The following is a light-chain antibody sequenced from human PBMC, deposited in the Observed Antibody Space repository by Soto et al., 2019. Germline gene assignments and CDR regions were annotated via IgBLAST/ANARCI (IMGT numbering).Light chain of an antibody. CDR2: DIS. Sequence: EIVMTQSPVTLSVSPGERVTLSCRASQSLATNLAWYQQKPGQTPRLVIYDISARASGIPGRFSGSGFGTDFPLTISSLQPEDSAVYYCQQYFDWPLTFCGGTKVEI. V-gene: IGKV3-15*01. J-gene: IGKJ4*01. CDR3: QQYFDWPLT. CDR1: QSLATN.